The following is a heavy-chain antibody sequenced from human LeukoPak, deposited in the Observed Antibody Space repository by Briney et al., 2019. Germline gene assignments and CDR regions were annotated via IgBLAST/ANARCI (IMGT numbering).Heavy chain of an antibody. CDR2: IHYSGST. D-gene: IGHD6-13*01. Sequence: SETLSLTCTVSGGSINSYYWSWIRQPPGRGLEWIGSIHYSGSTSYNPSLRSRVTISVDKSKNQFFLKLSSVTATDTAEYYCARRVQSRSWSSSFDYWGRKPWSPSPQ. CDR3: ARRVQSRSWSSSFDY. V-gene: IGHV4-59*01. J-gene: IGHJ4*02. CDR1: GGSINSYY.